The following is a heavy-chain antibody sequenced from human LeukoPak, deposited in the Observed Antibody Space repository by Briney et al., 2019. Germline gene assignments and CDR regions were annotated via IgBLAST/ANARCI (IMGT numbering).Heavy chain of an antibody. D-gene: IGHD3-22*01. CDR1: GDSVSNNIAT. CDR2: TYYRSRWGN. J-gene: IGHJ4*02. Sequence: SQTLSLTCAISGDSVSNNIATWNWVRQSPSRGLEWLGRTYYRSRWGNDYAISVKGRITINPDTSRNQFSLQLNSVTPEDTAVYYCARGWSSGYYYVGYWGQGTLVTVSS. V-gene: IGHV6-1*01. CDR3: ARGWSSGYYYVGY.